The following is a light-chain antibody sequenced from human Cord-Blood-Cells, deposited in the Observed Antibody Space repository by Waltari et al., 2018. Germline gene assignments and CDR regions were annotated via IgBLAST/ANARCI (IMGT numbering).Light chain of an antibody. Sequence: IVLTPQPATLSLSPGDRATLSCRASQSVSSSYLAWYQHKPGQSPRLLIYGPPSRATGIADRFSGSGSGTDFTLTISRLEAEDFAVYYCQQYGSSFTFGPGTKVDIK. J-gene: IGKJ3*01. CDR3: QQYGSSFT. CDR1: QSVSSSY. CDR2: GPP. V-gene: IGKV3-20*01.